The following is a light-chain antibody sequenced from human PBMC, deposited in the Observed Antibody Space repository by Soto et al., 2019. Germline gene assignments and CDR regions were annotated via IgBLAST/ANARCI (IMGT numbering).Light chain of an antibody. CDR2: DVT. CDR3: CSYAGGYIFV. J-gene: IGLJ1*01. V-gene: IGLV2-11*01. CDR1: SSDVGRYNY. Sequence: QSALTQARSVSGSPGQSVTISCTETSSDVGRYNYVSWYQQHPGKAPKLIIYDVTKRPSGVPDRFSGSKSGNTASLTISGLQAEDEVDYYCCSYAGGYIFVFGTGTKVTVL.